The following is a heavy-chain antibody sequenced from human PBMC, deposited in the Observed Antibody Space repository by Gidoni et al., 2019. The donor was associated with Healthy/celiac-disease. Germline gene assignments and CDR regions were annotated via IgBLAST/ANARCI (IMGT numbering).Heavy chain of an antibody. V-gene: IGHV1-69*01. Sequence: QVQLVQSGAEVKKPGSSVKVSCKPSVGTFSSYAISWERQAPGQGLEWMGGIIPILGTANDEQKIQGRVTITADESTSTAYMELSSLRSEDTAVYYGASRIWFGELSTVYYYGMDVWGQGTTVTVSS. CDR3: ASRIWFGELSTVYYYGMDV. CDR2: IIPILGTA. CDR1: VGTFSSYA. D-gene: IGHD3-10*01. J-gene: IGHJ6*02.